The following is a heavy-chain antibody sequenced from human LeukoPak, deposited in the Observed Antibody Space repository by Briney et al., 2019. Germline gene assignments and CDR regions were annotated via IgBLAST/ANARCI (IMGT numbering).Heavy chain of an antibody. CDR2: ISGSGGST. Sequence: GSLRLSCAPSGFTFNDYAMHWVRQAPGKGLEWVSAISGSGGSTYYADSVKGRFTISRDNSKNTLYLQMNSLRAEDTAVYYCATLPGIAAAGTWFDPWGQGTLVTVSS. V-gene: IGHV3-23*01. J-gene: IGHJ5*02. D-gene: IGHD6-13*01. CDR1: GFTFNDYA. CDR3: ATLPGIAAAGTWFDP.